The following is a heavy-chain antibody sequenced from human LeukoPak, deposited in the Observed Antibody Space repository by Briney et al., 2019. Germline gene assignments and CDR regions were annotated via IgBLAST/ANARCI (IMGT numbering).Heavy chain of an antibody. V-gene: IGHV4-34*01. CDR1: GGSLSGYY. Sequence: SGTLSLTCAVYGGSLSGYYWSWIRQPPAEGLEWIVEITHTGSTHSNSSLKSRETQSVDTSKNEFSLKLSEVTAAETAVYYCARGRKIAVAVSWFDPWGQGTLVTVSS. CDR3: ARGRKIAVAVSWFDP. J-gene: IGHJ5*02. D-gene: IGHD6-19*01. CDR2: ITHTGST.